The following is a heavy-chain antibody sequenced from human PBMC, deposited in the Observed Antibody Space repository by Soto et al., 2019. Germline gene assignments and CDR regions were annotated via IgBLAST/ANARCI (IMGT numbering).Heavy chain of an antibody. CDR1: GASISGFY. Sequence: SETLSLTCTVSGASISGFYWSWIRKSAGKGLEWIGRIYATGTTDYNPSLKSRVMMSVDTSKKQFSLKLSSVTAADTAVYYCARGFGVLWDYVWGSYRTKRNFDYWGQGTLVTVSS. D-gene: IGHD3-16*02. J-gene: IGHJ4*02. V-gene: IGHV4-4*07. CDR3: ARGFGVLWDYVWGSYRTKRNFDY. CDR2: IYATGTT.